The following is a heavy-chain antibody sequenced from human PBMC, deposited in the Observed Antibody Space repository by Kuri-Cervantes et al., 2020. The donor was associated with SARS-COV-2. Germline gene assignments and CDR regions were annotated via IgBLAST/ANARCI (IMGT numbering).Heavy chain of an antibody. J-gene: IGHJ4*02. CDR1: GFTFSGYS. CDR3: AREEGGELGEAFDY. Sequence: LSLTCAASGFTFSGYSMNWIRQAPGKGLEWVASIDSSSYYIYHADSVKGRLTISRDNAKTSLYLQMNSLKLEDTAVYYCAREEGGELGEAFDYWGQGALVTDSS. V-gene: IGHV3-21*01. CDR2: IDSSSYYI. D-gene: IGHD7-27*01.